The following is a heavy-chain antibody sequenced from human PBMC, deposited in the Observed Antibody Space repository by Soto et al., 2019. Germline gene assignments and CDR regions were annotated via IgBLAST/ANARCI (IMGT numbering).Heavy chain of an antibody. CDR1: GFTFSDYY. CDR3: ARSPPGYYFGMDV. Sequence: QVQLVESGGGLVKPGGSLRLSCAASGFTFSDYYMSWIRQAPGKGLEWVSYISSSSSYTNYADSVKGRFTISRDNAKNSLYLQMNSLRTEDTAVYYCARSPPGYYFGMDVWGQGTTVTVSS. J-gene: IGHJ6*02. V-gene: IGHV3-11*06. CDR2: ISSSSSYT.